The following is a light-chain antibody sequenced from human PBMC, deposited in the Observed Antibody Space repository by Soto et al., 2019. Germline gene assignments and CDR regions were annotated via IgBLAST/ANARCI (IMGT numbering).Light chain of an antibody. J-gene: IGLJ1*01. CDR1: SSDVGAYNY. V-gene: IGLV2-8*01. CDR2: EVN. Sequence: QSVLTQPASASGSPGQSVTISCTGTSSDVGAYNYVSWYQQHPGKAPKLMIYEVNKRPSGVPERFSGSKSGNTASLSVSGLQAEDEADYYCTSYAGRNNLGVFGTGTKVTVL. CDR3: TSYAGRNNLGV.